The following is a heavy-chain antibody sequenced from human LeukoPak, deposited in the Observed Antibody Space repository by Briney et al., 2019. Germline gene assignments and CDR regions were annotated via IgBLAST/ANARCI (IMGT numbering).Heavy chain of an antibody. V-gene: IGHV4-59*08. CDR3: ARVAYSGYDFRGTFDY. J-gene: IGHJ4*02. D-gene: IGHD5-12*01. CDR2: IYYGGST. CDR1: GGSISSYY. Sequence: SETLSLTCTVSGGSISSYYWSWIRQPPGKGLEWLGYIYYGGSTNYNPSLKSRVTMSVDTSKNQFSLKLSSVTAADTAVYYCARVAYSGYDFRGTFDYRGQGTLVTVSS.